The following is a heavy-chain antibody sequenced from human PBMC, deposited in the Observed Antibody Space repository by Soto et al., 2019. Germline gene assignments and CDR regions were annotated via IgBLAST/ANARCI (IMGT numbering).Heavy chain of an antibody. CDR3: AKDRSATLYYYGMDV. Sequence: QAVGSLRLSCAASGFTFRRHGMHWVRQAPGKGLESVAILSYDGSNEYYADSVKGRFTISRDNSKNTLYLEMNNLRAEDTAVYYCAKDRSATLYYYGMDVWGQGTTVTVSS. CDR2: LSYDGSNE. D-gene: IGHD6-19*01. CDR1: GFTFRRHG. J-gene: IGHJ6*02. V-gene: IGHV3-30*18.